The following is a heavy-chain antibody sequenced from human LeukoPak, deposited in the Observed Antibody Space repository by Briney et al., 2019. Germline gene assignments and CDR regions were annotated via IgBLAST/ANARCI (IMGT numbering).Heavy chain of an antibody. J-gene: IGHJ5*02. CDR2: IRGKGFSDPP. CDR3: TVPQSGGKWFDP. Sequence: GSLTLSCAASGFTFSDSAIHWVRQASGKGLEWVGRIRGKGFSDPPAYAASVKDRFTISRDDSESTAYLQMNSLKAEDTAVYYCTVPQSGGKWFDPWGPGTQVLVSS. V-gene: IGHV3-73*01. D-gene: IGHD3-16*01. CDR1: GFTFSDSA.